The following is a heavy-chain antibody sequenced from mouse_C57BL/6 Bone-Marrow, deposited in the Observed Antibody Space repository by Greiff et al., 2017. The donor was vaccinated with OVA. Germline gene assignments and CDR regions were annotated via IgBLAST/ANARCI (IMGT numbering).Heavy chain of an antibody. CDR3: ARVSYYGSSVDY. Sequence: EVQVVESGPGLVKPSQSLSLTCSVTGYSITSGYYWNWIRQFPGNKLEWMGYISYDGGNNYNPSLKNRISITRDTSKNQFFLKLNSVTTEDTATYYCARVSYYGSSVDYWGQGTTLTVSS. CDR2: ISYDGGN. V-gene: IGHV3-6*01. J-gene: IGHJ2*01. D-gene: IGHD1-1*01. CDR1: GYSITSGYY.